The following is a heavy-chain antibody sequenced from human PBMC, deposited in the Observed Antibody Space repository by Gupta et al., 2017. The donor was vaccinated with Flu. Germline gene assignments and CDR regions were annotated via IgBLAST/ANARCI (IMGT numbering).Heavy chain of an antibody. D-gene: IGHD5-24*01. CDR1: GGILNKYG. V-gene: IGHV1-69*06. J-gene: IGHJ4*02. CDR3: ASNDGYSPTYFDY. CDR2: IVAICGTT. Sequence: QVQLVQSGAEVKKPGSSVKVSCKASGGILNKYGITWVRQGPGQGLEWMGGIVAICGTTNYAQKFQGRITITADKSTGAVYMELNSLRSDDTAVDYCASNDGYSPTYFDYWGQGTLGTVSS.